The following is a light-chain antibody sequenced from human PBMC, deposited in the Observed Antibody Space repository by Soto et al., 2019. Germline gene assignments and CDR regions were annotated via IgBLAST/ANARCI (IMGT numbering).Light chain of an antibody. V-gene: IGLV2-11*01. CDR2: DVI. CDR3: SSYAGSHTYV. J-gene: IGLJ1*01. CDR1: TSDVGGYNY. Sequence: QSALTQPRSVSGSPGQSVTISCTGTTSDVGGYNYVSWYQQHPGKAPKLMLYDVIKRPSGVPDRFSGSKSGNTASLTISGLQAEDEADYYCSSYAGSHTYVFGTGTQLTVL.